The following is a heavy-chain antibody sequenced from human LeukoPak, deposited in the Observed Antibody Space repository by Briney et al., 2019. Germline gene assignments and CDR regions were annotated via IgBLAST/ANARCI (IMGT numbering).Heavy chain of an antibody. CDR3: ARTVEENFDY. D-gene: IGHD2-15*01. Sequence: SSETLSLTCTVSGGSISSYYWSWIRQPPGKGLEWIGYIYYSGSTNYNPSLKSRVTISVDTSKNQFSLKLSSVTAADTAVYYCARTVEENFDYWGQGTLVTVSS. V-gene: IGHV4-59*08. J-gene: IGHJ4*02. CDR2: IYYSGST. CDR1: GGSISSYY.